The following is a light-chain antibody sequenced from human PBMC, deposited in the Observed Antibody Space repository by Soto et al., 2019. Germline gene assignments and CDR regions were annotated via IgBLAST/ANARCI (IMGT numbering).Light chain of an antibody. CDR3: VSWDGSLISLL. CDR2: GSH. CDR1: SSNIGSNF. Sequence: QSVLTQPPSASGTPGLTVTISCSGSSSNIGSNFVYWYQHLPGTAPKLLIYGSHQRPSGVPDRFSASKSGASASLAISGLLSEDEADYYCVSWDGSLISLLFGGGTKLTVL. J-gene: IGLJ2*01. V-gene: IGLV1-47*01.